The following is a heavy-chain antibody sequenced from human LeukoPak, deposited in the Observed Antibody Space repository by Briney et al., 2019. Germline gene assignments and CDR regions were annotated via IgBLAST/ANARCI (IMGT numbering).Heavy chain of an antibody. CDR2: IRSKANSYAT. D-gene: IGHD3-10*01. CDR1: GFTFSGSG. Sequence: GGSLRLSCAASGFTFSGSGMHWVRQASGKGLEWVGRIRSKANSYATAYAASVKGRFTISRDDSKNTAYLQMNSLKTEDTAVYYCTSPHGGGDYWGQGTLVTVSS. V-gene: IGHV3-73*01. CDR3: TSPHGGGDY. J-gene: IGHJ4*02.